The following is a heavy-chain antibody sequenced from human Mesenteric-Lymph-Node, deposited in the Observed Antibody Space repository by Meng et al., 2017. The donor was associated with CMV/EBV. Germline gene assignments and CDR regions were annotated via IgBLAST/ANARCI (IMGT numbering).Heavy chain of an antibody. CDR1: GGSISTYY. V-gene: IGHV4-59*01. J-gene: IGHJ4*02. CDR3: ARGDRSMRYFDY. CDR2: IYYSGSP. D-gene: IGHD2-15*01. Sequence: SETLSLTCTVSGGSISTYYWSWIRQPPGKGLEWIGYIYYSGSPNCNPSLKSRVTISVDTSKNQFSLNLTSVTAADAAVYYCARGDRSMRYFDYWGQGTLVTVSS.